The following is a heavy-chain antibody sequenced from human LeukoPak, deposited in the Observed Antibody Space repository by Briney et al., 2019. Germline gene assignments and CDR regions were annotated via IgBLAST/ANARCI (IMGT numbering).Heavy chain of an antibody. Sequence: SGPTLVNPTQTLTLTCTFSGFSLSTSGMCVSWIRQPPGKALEWLARIDWDDDKYYSTSLKTRLTISKDTSKNQVVLTMTNMDPVDTATYYCARIRDGYTYSHLDYWGQGTLVTVSS. CDR3: ARIRDGYTYSHLDY. CDR2: IDWDDDK. J-gene: IGHJ4*02. D-gene: IGHD5-24*01. V-gene: IGHV2-70*11. CDR1: GFSLSTSGMC.